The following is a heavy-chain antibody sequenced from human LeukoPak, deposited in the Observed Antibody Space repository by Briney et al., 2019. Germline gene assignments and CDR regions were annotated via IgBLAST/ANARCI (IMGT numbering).Heavy chain of an antibody. J-gene: IGHJ4*02. V-gene: IGHV3-73*01. D-gene: IGHD2-2*01. CDR2: IRTKANTYAT. CDR1: GFTFSNSA. CDR3: TRHTSGCSRTSCHFDY. Sequence: GGSLTLSCAVSGFTFSNSAMQWIRHASGKGLEWLGRIRTKANTYATAYAASVEGRFTFSRDDSKNTGYLQMNSLKTEDTAVYYCTRHTSGCSRTSCHFDYWGEGTLVTVSS.